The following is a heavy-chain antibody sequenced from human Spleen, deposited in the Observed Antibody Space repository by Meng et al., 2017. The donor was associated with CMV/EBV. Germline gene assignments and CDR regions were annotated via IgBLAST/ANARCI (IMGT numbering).Heavy chain of an antibody. CDR2: IYYSGST. CDR1: GGSISSSSYY. CDR3: ARGNYGSGSDNWFDP. Sequence: SETLSLTCTVSGGSISSSSYYWGWIRQPPGKGLEWIGSIYYSGSTYYNPSLKSRVTISVDTSKNQFSLKLSSVTAADTAVYYCARGNYGSGSDNWFDPWGQGTLVTVSS. V-gene: IGHV4-39*07. J-gene: IGHJ5*02. D-gene: IGHD3-10*01.